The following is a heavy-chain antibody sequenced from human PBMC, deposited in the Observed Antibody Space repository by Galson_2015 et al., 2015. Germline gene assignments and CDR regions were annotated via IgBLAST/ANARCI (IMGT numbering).Heavy chain of an antibody. CDR3: ARSPLGYCSGGSCRTNWFDP. J-gene: IGHJ5*02. D-gene: IGHD2-15*01. Sequence: SCKASGYTFTSYAMHWVRQAPGHRLEWMGWINAGNGNTKYSQKFQGRVTITRDTSASTAYMELSSLRSEDTAVYYCARSPLGYCSGGSCRTNWFDPWGQGTLVTVSS. CDR1: GYTFTSYA. CDR2: INAGNGNT. V-gene: IGHV1-3*01.